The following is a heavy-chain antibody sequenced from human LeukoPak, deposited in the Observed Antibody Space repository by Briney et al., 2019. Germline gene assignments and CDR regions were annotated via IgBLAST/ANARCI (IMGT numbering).Heavy chain of an antibody. V-gene: IGHV3-48*04. D-gene: IGHD6-13*01. CDR3: ARVEQLPPAEYFQH. CDR2: ISSGSDSI. CDR1: GFTFSSYA. Sequence: GGSLRLSCAASGFTFSSYAMSWVRQAPGKGLEWISYISSGSDSIYYAAPVKGRFTISRDNAKSSMYLQMNSLRAEDTAVYYCARVEQLPPAEYFQHWGQGTLVTVSS. J-gene: IGHJ1*01.